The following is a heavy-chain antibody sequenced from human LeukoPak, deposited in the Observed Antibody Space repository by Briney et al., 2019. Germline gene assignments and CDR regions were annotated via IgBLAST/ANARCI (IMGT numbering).Heavy chain of an antibody. CDR2: ISGSGDNT. CDR1: GGSINNNK. D-gene: IGHD2-21*02. V-gene: IGHV3-23*01. J-gene: IGHJ4*02. Sequence: ETLSLTCAVSGGSINNNKWWSWIRQPPGKGLEWVSAISGSGDNTYYADSVKGRFTVSRDNSKNTLYVQMKSLRAEDTAVYYCAKDFVVVPGNVNYFDYWGQGTLVTVSS. CDR3: AKDFVVVPGNVNYFDY.